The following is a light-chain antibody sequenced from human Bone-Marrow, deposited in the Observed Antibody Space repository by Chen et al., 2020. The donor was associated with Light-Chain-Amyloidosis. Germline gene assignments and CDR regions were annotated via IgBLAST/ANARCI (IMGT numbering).Light chain of an antibody. CDR3: QSADSSGTYEVI. Sequence: SYELTQPPPVSVSPGQTARITCSGDDLPTKYAYWYQKKPGQAPVLVIHRDTERPSGISERFSGTSSGPTATLTIIGVKAEDEADSCCQSADSSGTYEVIFGGGTKLTVL. CDR2: RDT. CDR1: DLPTKY. J-gene: IGLJ2*01. V-gene: IGLV3-25*03.